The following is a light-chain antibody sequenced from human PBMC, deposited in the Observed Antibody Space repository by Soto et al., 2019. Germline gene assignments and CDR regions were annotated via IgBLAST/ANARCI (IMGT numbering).Light chain of an antibody. CDR1: QSISSW. V-gene: IGKV1-5*01. CDR3: LQDYGDSWT. Sequence: DIQMTQSPSALSASVGDRVTITCRASQSISSWVAWYQQKPGKGPKLLIYAASNLYTGVPSRFSGSRSGTEFTLTISSLQPEDFASYYCLQDYGDSWTFGQGTKV. J-gene: IGKJ1*01. CDR2: AAS.